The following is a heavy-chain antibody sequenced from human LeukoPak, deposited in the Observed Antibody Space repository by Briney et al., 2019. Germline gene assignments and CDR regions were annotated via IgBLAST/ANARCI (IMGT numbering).Heavy chain of an antibody. CDR1: GGSISSYY. J-gene: IGHJ6*02. Sequence: SETRSLTCTVSGGSISSYYWSWIRQPPGKGLEWIGYIYYSGSTNYNPSLKSRVTISVDTSKNQFSLKLSSVTAADTAVYYCARVVCGGDCYYSYYYYYGMDVWGQGTTVTVSS. D-gene: IGHD2-21*02. CDR3: ARVVCGGDCYYSYYYYYGMDV. V-gene: IGHV4-59*01. CDR2: IYYSGST.